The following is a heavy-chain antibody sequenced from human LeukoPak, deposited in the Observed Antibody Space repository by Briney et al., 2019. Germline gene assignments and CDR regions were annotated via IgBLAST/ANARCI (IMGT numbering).Heavy chain of an antibody. CDR3: AKAGRAAPGDNWIDP. J-gene: IGHJ5*02. CDR2: ISGSGGST. D-gene: IGHD2-15*01. Sequence: GGSLRLSCAASGFTFSSYAMSWVRQAPGKGLEWVSVISGSGGSTYYADSVKGRFTISRDNSKNTLYLQMNSLRAEDTAVYYCAKAGRAAPGDNWIDPWGQGTLVTVSS. V-gene: IGHV3-23*01. CDR1: GFTFSSYA.